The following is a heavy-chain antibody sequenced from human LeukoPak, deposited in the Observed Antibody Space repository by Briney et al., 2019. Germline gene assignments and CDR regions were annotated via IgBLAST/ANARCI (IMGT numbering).Heavy chain of an antibody. D-gene: IGHD5-18*01. CDR2: IYYSGST. V-gene: IGHV4-59*01. CDR3: ARGFAAMVHFDY. Sequence: SETLSLTCTVSGGSLSSYYWSWIRQPPGKGLEWIGYIYYSGSTNYNPSLKSRVTISVDTSKNQFSLKLNSVTAADTAVYYCARGFAAMVHFDYWGQGTLVTVSS. J-gene: IGHJ4*02. CDR1: GGSLSSYY.